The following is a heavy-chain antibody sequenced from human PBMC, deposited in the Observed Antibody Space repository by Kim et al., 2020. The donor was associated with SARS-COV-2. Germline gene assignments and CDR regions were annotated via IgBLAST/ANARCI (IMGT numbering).Heavy chain of an antibody. V-gene: IGHV1-8*01. Sequence: ASVKVSCKASGYTFTSYDINWVRQATGQGLEWMGWMNPNSGNTGYAQKFQGRVTMTRNTSISTAYMELSSLRSEDTAVYYCARGNTAMVTRKSYNWFDPWGQGTLVTVSS. CDR3: ARGNTAMVTRKSYNWFDP. D-gene: IGHD5-18*01. CDR2: MNPNSGNT. J-gene: IGHJ5*02. CDR1: GYTFTSYD.